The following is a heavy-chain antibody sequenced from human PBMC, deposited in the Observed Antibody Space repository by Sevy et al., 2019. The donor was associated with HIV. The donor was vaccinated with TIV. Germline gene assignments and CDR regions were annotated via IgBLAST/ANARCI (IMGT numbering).Heavy chain of an antibody. CDR3: ARDHGYSNGWFPYYYYYGMDV. CDR2: IHYSGRT. Sequence: SETLSLTCSVSGGSISSHSYCWTWIRQHPGKGLEWIGYIHYSGRTYYNPSLKSRVTISLDTSKNQFSLRLRSVTAADTAVYYCARDHGYSNGWFPYYYYYGMDVWGPGTTVTVSS. J-gene: IGHJ6*02. CDR1: GGSISSHSYC. D-gene: IGHD6-19*01. V-gene: IGHV4-31*03.